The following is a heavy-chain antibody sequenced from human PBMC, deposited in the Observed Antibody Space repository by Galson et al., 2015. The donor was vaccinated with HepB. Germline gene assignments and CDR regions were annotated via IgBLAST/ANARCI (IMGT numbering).Heavy chain of an antibody. J-gene: IGHJ4*02. CDR1: GGPFSRYA. V-gene: IGHV1-69*10. CDR3: ASEYEPL. D-gene: IGHD3-3*01. Sequence: SVTVSCKASGGPFSRYAINWVRQAPGQGLEWMGGIVPIFVIATYAQKFQGRVTITADTSTTTAYMELSSLKSEDTAVYYCASEYEPLWGQGTLVTVSS. CDR2: IVPIFVIA.